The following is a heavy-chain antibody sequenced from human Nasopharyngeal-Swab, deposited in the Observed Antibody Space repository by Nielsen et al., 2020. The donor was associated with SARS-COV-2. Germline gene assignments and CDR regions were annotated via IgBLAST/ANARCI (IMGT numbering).Heavy chain of an antibody. CDR1: GDAISSGSYY. J-gene: IGHJ4*02. CDR3: ARAWVAGTLANFDY. D-gene: IGHD6-19*01. V-gene: IGHV4-39*07. CDR2: IYYSGTT. Sequence: SETLSLTYSVSGDAISSGSYYWGWVRQSPGKGLEWIGTIYYSGTTHYNPSLKSRVTVSVDTSKNQFSLNVKSVTAADTALYYCARAWVAGTLANFDYWGQGTLVTVSS.